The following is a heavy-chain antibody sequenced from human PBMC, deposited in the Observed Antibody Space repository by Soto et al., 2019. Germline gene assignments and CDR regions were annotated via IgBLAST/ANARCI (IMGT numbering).Heavy chain of an antibody. V-gene: IGHV3-23*01. D-gene: IGHD6-19*01. CDR3: AKRIAVAGTYFDY. J-gene: IGHJ4*02. Sequence: GGSLRLSCAASGFSFSNYAMSWVRQAPGKGLQWVSGITDRGGDTYYADSVKGRFTISRDNSKNTLYLQMNSLRAEDTAVYFCAKRIAVAGTYFDYWGQGTLVTVSS. CDR2: ITDRGGDT. CDR1: GFSFSNYA.